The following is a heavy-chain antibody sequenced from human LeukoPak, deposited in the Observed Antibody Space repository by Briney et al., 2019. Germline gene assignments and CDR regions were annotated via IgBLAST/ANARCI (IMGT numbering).Heavy chain of an antibody. Sequence: GVSLRLSCAVSGFTFSNAWMSWVRQAPGKGLEWVGRIKRKINGGTTDYAGPVKGRFTISRDDSKNTLYLQMNSLKTEDTAVYYCATVSENYESSGFRGGSVGYWGQGTLVTVSS. CDR3: ATVSENYESSGFRGGSVGY. D-gene: IGHD3-22*01. CDR1: GFTFSNAW. J-gene: IGHJ4*02. CDR2: IKRKINGGTT. V-gene: IGHV3-15*01.